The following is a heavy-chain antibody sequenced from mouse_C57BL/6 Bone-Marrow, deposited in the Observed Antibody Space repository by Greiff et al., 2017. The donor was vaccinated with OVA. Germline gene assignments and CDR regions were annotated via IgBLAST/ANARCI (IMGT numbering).Heavy chain of an antibody. CDR2: IDPSDSYT. J-gene: IGHJ2*01. D-gene: IGHD4-1*01. CDR3: ARRDWADFDY. V-gene: IGHV1-69*01. CDR1: GYTFTSYW. Sequence: QVQLQQPGAELVMPGASVKLSCKASGYTFTSYWMHWVKQRPGQGREWIGEIDPSDSYTNYNQKFKGKSTLTVDKSSSTAYMQLSSLTSEDSAVYYCARRDWADFDYWGQGTTLTVSS.